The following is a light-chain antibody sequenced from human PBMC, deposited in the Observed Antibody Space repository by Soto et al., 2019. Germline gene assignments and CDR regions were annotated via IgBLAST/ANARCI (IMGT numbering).Light chain of an antibody. CDR2: EVS. V-gene: IGLV1-40*01. CDR3: SSYTAGGTI. J-gene: IGLJ1*01. Sequence: QSVLTQPPSVSGAPGQRVTISCTGSSSNIGAGYDVHWYQQLPGTAPKLMISEVSNRPSGVSNRFSGSKSGNTASLTISGLQAEDEADYYCSSYTAGGTIFGTGTKLTVL. CDR1: SSNIGAGYD.